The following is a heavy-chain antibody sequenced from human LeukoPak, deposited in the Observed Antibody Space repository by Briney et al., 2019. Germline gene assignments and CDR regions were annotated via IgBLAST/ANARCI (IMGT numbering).Heavy chain of an antibody. CDR2: FDPEAGEI. CDR1: EYTVTEVS. J-gene: IGHJ4*02. Sequence: ASVKVSCKVSEYTVTEVSIHWVRQAPGKGLEWMGGFDPEAGEIIYGQKFEGRVTMTEDTSTDTAYMELRRLRSDDTAVYYCARQTDWRFDYWGQGTLVTVSS. CDR3: ARQTDWRFDY. V-gene: IGHV1-24*01. D-gene: IGHD3/OR15-3a*01.